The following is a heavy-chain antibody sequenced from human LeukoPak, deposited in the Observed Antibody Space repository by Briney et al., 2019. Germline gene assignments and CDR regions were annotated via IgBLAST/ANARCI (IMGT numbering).Heavy chain of an antibody. D-gene: IGHD4-11*01. Sequence: SETLSLTCTVSGGSISGYYWSWIRQPPGKGLEWIGYISYSGGTNYNPSLKSRVTISGDTSKNQFSLKLISVTAADTAVYYCARDYSSFNWFDPWGQGTLVTVSS. CDR3: ARDYSSFNWFDP. CDR1: GGSISGYY. J-gene: IGHJ5*02. CDR2: ISYSGGT. V-gene: IGHV4-59*01.